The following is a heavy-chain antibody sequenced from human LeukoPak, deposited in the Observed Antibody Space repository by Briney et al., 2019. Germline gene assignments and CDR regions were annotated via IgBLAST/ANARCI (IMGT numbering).Heavy chain of an antibody. J-gene: IGHJ6*03. CDR2: INHSGST. CDR3: ARAHPIPGIAAAGTFSPGASRLCYYYMDV. CDR1: GGSFSGYY. Sequence: SETLSLTCAVYGGSFSGYYWSWIRQPPGKGLEWIGEINHSGSTYYNPSLKSRVTISVDTSKNQFSLKLSSVTAADTAVYYCARAHPIPGIAAAGTFSPGASRLCYYYMDVWGKGTTVTVSS. D-gene: IGHD6-13*01. V-gene: IGHV4-34*01.